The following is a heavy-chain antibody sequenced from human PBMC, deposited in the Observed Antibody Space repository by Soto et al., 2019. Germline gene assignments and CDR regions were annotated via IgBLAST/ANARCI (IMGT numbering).Heavy chain of an antibody. V-gene: IGHV5-51*01. CDR1: GYSFTSYW. D-gene: IGHD6-13*01. CDR3: ARHQYSSSFNSAYYYGMDV. J-gene: IGHJ6*02. CDR2: IYPGDSDT. Sequence: PGETLKISCKGSGYSFTSYWIGWVRQMPGKGLEWMGIIYPGDSDTRYSPSFQGQVTISADKSISTAYLQWSSLKASDTAMYYCARHQYSSSFNSAYYYGMDVWGQGTTVTVSS.